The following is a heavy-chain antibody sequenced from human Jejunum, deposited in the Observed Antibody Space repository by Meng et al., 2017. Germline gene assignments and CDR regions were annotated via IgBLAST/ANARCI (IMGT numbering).Heavy chain of an antibody. J-gene: IGHJ4*02. V-gene: IGHV4-30-2*01. D-gene: IGHD2-2*03. CDR2: IYHTGSP. CDR1: GGSINSDGYT. CDR3: ARMDSAFHYFDY. Sequence: QLQLQQSGSGLVKPSQTLSLTCAVSGGSINSDGYTWSWIRQPPGKGLEWIGYIYHTGSPYYNPSLKSRLIISVDRSENQFSLKLSSVTAADTAVYYCARMDSAFHYFDYWGQGTLVTVSS.